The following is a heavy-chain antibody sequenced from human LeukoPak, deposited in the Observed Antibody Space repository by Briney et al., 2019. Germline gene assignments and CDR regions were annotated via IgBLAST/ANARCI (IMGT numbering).Heavy chain of an antibody. CDR3: VKVAKYYYGSETYYFFEH. Sequence: GGSLRLSCAASGFTFSSYWMSWVRQAPGKGLEWVANIKQDGSEKCYVDSVKGRFTISRDNAKNSLDLQMNSLRVEDTGIYYCVKVAKYYYGSETYYFFEHWGQGTPVTASS. CDR2: IKQDGSEK. V-gene: IGHV3-7*01. D-gene: IGHD3-10*01. CDR1: GFTFSSYW. J-gene: IGHJ4*02.